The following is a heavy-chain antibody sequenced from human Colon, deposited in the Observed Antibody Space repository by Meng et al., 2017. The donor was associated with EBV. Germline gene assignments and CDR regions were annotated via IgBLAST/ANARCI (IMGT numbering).Heavy chain of an antibody. J-gene: IGHJ4*02. Sequence: VQRVQCGAEVKKPGSSGKVACQTSGGFFSTYTFSWLRQAPGQGLEWMGGLIPVLNKAKSAPRFQDRVTFTADETTTTAYMELSSLTFEDTAVYFCARGRGNQPLFDFWGQGTLVTVSS. CDR2: LIPVLNKA. CDR1: GGFFSTYT. D-gene: IGHD2/OR15-2a*01. V-gene: IGHV1-69*10. CDR3: ARGRGNQPLFDF.